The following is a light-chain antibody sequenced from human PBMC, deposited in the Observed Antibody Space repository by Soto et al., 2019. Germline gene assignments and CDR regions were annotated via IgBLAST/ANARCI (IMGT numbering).Light chain of an antibody. CDR2: EVS. V-gene: IGLV2-18*02. Sequence: QSVLTQPPSVSVSPGQSVSISCTGTSSDVGSYNRVSWYQQPPGTAPKLMIYEVSNRPSGVPDRFSGSKSGNTASLTISGLQVEDEADYYCSSYTSSSTYVFGSGTKVTVL. CDR3: SSYTSSSTYV. CDR1: SSDVGSYNR. J-gene: IGLJ1*01.